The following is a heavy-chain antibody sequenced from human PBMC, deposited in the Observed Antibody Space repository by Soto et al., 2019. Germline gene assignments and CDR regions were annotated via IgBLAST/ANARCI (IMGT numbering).Heavy chain of an antibody. D-gene: IGHD3-22*01. V-gene: IGHV1-58*01. CDR1: GFTFTSSA. Sequence: SVKVSCKASGFTFTSSAVPWVRQARGQRLEWIGWIVVGIGNTNYAQKFQERVTITRDMSTSTAYMELSSLRSEDTAVYYCAAADMYVNYYDSSGYCEYWGQGTMVIVSS. CDR2: IVVGIGNT. J-gene: IGHJ4*02. CDR3: AAADMYVNYYDSSGYCEY.